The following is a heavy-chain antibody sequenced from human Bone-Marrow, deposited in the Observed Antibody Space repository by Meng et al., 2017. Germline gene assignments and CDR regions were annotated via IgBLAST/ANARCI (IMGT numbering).Heavy chain of an antibody. CDR3: ARRYSYGARRNFDY. D-gene: IGHD5-18*01. Sequence: QVQLVQSGAEVKKPGASVKVSCKASGYTFTGYYMHWVRQAPGQGLEWMGWINPNSGGTNYAQKFQGRVTMTRDTSISTAYMELSSLRSEDTAVYYCARRYSYGARRNFDYWGQGTLVTVSS. CDR1: GYTFTGYY. J-gene: IGHJ4*02. CDR2: INPNSGGT. V-gene: IGHV1-2*02.